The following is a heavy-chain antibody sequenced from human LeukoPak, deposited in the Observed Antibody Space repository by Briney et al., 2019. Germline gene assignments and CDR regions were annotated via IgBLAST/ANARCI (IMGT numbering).Heavy chain of an antibody. CDR1: GFTVMNNY. J-gene: IGHJ4*02. CDR2: FYVAGNT. D-gene: IGHD2-2*01. Sequence: GGSLRLSCAVSGFTVMNNYMSWVRQAPGKGLEWVSAFYVAGNTYYADSVKGRVTMSRDNSQNTLHLQMNSLRVEDTAVYYCARGNILVPGANHFDYWGQGTLVTVSS. CDR3: ARGNILVPGANHFDY. V-gene: IGHV3-66*01.